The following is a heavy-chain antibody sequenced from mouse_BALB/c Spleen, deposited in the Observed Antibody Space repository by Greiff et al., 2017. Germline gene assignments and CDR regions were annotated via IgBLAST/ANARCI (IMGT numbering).Heavy chain of an antibody. Sequence: VQLQQSGAELVKPGASVKLSCTASGFNIKDTYMHWVKQRPEQGLEWIGRIDPANGNTKYDPKFQGKATITADTSSNTAYLQLSSLTSEDTAVYYCARITTVVRYFDVWGAETTVTVSS. CDR1: GFNIKDTY. J-gene: IGHJ1*01. CDR3: ARITTVVRYFDV. V-gene: IGHV14-3*02. CDR2: IDPANGNT. D-gene: IGHD1-1*01.